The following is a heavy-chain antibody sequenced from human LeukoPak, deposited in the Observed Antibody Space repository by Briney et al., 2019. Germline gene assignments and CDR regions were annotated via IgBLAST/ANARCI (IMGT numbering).Heavy chain of an antibody. V-gene: IGHV3-23*01. CDR2: NSGSGGGT. Sequence: GGSLRLSCAASGFTFSIYGMSWVRQAPGKGLGWVSSNSGSGGGTYYADSVKGRFTISRDNSKNTLYLQMNSLRAEDTAVYYCAKRETGYYFDYWGQGKLVTVSS. CDR3: AKRETGYYFDY. CDR1: GFTFSIYG. J-gene: IGHJ4*02. D-gene: IGHD2-15*01.